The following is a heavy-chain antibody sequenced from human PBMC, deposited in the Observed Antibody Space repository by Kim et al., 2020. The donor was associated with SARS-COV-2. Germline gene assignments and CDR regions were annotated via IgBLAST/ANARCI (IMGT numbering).Heavy chain of an antibody. J-gene: IGHJ6*02. Sequence: GGSLRLSCAASGFTFSSYAMHWVHQAPGKGLEWVAVIWYDGSNKYYADSVKGRFTISRDNSKNTLYLQMNSLRAEDTAVYYCAKDLYCSGGSCSNYYYYYGMDVWGQGTTVTVSS. CDR1: GFTFSSYA. CDR2: IWYDGSNK. CDR3: AKDLYCSGGSCSNYYYYYGMDV. V-gene: IGHV3-33*06. D-gene: IGHD2-15*01.